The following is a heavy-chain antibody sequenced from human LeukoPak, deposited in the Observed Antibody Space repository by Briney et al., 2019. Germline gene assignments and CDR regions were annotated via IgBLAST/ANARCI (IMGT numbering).Heavy chain of an antibody. CDR2: IYTSGST. D-gene: IGHD2-15*01. J-gene: IGHJ4*02. CDR3: AGDLADSNSY. Sequence: SQTLSLTCTVSGGSISSGSYYWSWIRQPAGKGLEWIGRIYTSGSTNYNPSLKSRVTISVDTSKNQFSLKLSSVTAADTAVYYCAGDLADSNSYWGQGTLVTVSS. V-gene: IGHV4-61*02. CDR1: GGSISSGSYY.